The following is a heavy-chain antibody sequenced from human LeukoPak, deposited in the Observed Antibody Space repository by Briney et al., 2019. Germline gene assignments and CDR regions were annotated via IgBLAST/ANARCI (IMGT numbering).Heavy chain of an antibody. D-gene: IGHD2-15*01. V-gene: IGHV3-66*01. Sequence: GGSLRLSCAASGFTVSSNYMAWVRQAPGKGLEWVSVIYSGGSTYYADSVKGRFTISRDNAKSSMWLQMNSLRDEDTAVYYCARDRTPFYWGQGSLVTVSS. CDR2: IYSGGST. J-gene: IGHJ4*02. CDR1: GFTVSSNY. CDR3: ARDRTPFY.